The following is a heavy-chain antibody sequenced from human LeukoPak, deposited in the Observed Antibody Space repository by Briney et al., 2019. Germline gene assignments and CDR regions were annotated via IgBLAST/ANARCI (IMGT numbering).Heavy chain of an antibody. CDR1: GYTFSSYY. CDR3: AREDEYSIPPYNDY. Sequence: GASVKVSCKTSGYTFSSYYIHWVRQAPGQGLEWMGWISAYNGNTNYAQKLQGRVTMTTDTSTSTAYMELRSLRSDDTAVYYCAREDEYSIPPYNDYWGQGTLVTVSS. J-gene: IGHJ4*02. CDR2: ISAYNGNT. V-gene: IGHV1-18*04. D-gene: IGHD6-6*01.